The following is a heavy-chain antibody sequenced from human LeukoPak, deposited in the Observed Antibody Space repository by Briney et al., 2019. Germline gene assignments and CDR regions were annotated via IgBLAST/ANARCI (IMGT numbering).Heavy chain of an antibody. CDR1: SGSFSRYY. CDR3: ARSGTYSPAQYYLDY. CDR2: IYNSGIT. Sequence: PSETLSLTCTDPSGSFSRYYWSWIRQPPGKGLEWIGYIYNSGITHYNPSLKSRVTISVDTSKSQFSLELRSMTAADTAVYYCARSGTYSPAQYYLDYWGQGTPITVSS. J-gene: IGHJ4*02. V-gene: IGHV4-59*01. D-gene: IGHD1-26*01.